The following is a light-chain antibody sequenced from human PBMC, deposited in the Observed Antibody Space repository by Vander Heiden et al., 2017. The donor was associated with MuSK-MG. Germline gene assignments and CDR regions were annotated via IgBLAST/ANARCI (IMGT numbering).Light chain of an antibody. CDR1: SIDVAGYTY. J-gene: IGLJ2*01. V-gene: IGLV2-14*03. CDR3: SSYTSSSTLGV. Sequence: QSALTKPASVSGSPGQSITISCTGTSIDVAGYTYVSWYQQQPAKAPKLMIYDVSNRPAGVSNRFSGSKSGNTASLTISGLQAEDEADYYCSSYTSSSTLGVFGGGTKLTVL. CDR2: DVS.